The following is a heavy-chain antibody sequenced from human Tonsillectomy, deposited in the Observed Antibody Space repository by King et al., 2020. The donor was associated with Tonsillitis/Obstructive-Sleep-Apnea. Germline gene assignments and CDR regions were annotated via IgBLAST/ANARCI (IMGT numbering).Heavy chain of an antibody. V-gene: IGHV3-48*03. Sequence: VQLVESGGGLEQPGGSLRLSCAASGFTFSDYEMNWVRQAPGKGLEWVSYISSTGASIYYADSVKGRFTISRDNAKNSLYLQMNSLRAEDTAVYYCAREYPYDIWSGYYPYYFDYWGQGTLVTVSS. D-gene: IGHD3-3*01. CDR3: AREYPYDIWSGYYPYYFDY. CDR1: GFTFSDYE. J-gene: IGHJ4*02. CDR2: ISSTGASI.